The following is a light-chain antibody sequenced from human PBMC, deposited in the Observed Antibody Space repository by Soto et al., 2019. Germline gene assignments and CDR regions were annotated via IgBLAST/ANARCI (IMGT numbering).Light chain of an antibody. V-gene: IGLV2-14*01. CDR1: SSDVGGYNY. Sequence: QSVLTQPASVSGSPGQSIPISCTGTSSDVGGYNYVSWYQQHPGKAPKLMIYDVSNRPSGVSNRFSGSKSGNTASLTISGLQAEDEADYYCSSYTRSSTLVFGTGTKLTVL. J-gene: IGLJ1*01. CDR3: SSYTRSSTLV. CDR2: DVS.